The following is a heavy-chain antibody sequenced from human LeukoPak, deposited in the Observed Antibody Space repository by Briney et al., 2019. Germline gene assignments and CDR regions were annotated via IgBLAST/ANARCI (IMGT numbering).Heavy chain of an antibody. Sequence: KPSETMSLTCTVSGGSISSSSYYWGWIRQPPGKGLEWIGSIYYSGSTYYNPSLKSRVTISVDTSKNQFSLKLSSVTAADTAVYYCASYVWGSYRPGGYWGQGTLVTVSS. CDR2: IYYSGST. J-gene: IGHJ4*02. CDR3: ASYVWGSYRPGGY. V-gene: IGHV4-39*01. D-gene: IGHD3-16*02. CDR1: GGSISSSSYY.